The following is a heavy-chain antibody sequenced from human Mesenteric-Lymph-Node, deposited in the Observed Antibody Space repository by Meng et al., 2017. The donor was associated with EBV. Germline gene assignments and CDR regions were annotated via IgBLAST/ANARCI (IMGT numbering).Heavy chain of an antibody. Sequence: QESGPGLVKPSETRSLTCTVSGGSISSSSYSWGWIRQPPGKGLEWIGIIYYSGSTYYNPSLKSRVAISIDTSKNQFSLKLNSLTAADTAVYYCARDSRGMYYFDYWGQGTLVTVSS. CDR1: GGSISSSSYS. D-gene: IGHD6-19*01. J-gene: IGHJ4*02. CDR3: ARDSRGMYYFDY. V-gene: IGHV4-39*07. CDR2: IYYSGST.